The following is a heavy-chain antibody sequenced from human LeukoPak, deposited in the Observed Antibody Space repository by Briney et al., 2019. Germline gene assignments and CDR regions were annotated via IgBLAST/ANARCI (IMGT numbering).Heavy chain of an antibody. J-gene: IGHJ6*03. CDR3: ARAEIVGLFYYYLDF. V-gene: IGHV3-33*01. D-gene: IGHD2-21*01. CDR2: TWYDGTNK. CDR1: GFHFSSRG. Sequence: GRSLRLSCAASGFHFSSRGMHWVRQAPGKGLEWVGLTWYDGTNKYYADSVKGRFTISRDNSKNLLFLQMNNLRAEDTAVYFCARAEIVGLFYYYLDFWGKGTTVTVSS.